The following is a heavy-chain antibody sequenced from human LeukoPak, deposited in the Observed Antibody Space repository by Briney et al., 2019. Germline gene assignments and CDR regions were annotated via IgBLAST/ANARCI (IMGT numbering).Heavy chain of an antibody. D-gene: IGHD3-22*01. CDR1: GDSINSLDL. CDR2: MYLSGTT. J-gene: IGHJ4*02. CDR3: AGLVGRYSSGLYYYYFDY. V-gene: IGHV4-4*02. Sequence: SETLSLTCTVSGDSINSLDLWSWVRQPPGKGLEWIGEMYLSGTTHSNPSVKSRVTISIDKSKNQFFLNLSSVTAADTAVYYCAGLVGRYSSGLYYYYFDYWGQGTLVIVSS.